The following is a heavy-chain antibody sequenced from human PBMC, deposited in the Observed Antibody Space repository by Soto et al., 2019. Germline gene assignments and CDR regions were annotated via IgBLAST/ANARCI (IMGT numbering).Heavy chain of an antibody. D-gene: IGHD5-18*01. CDR3: GRSPGYSFGDY. V-gene: IGHV1-3*01. CDR1: GYTFTSYA. Sequence: QVQLVQSGAEVKKPGASVKVSCKASGYTFTSYAMHWVRQAPGQRLEWMGWINAGNGNTTYSQKFQVRVISTRDTFVSSAYLELSSLRSEDTAVSYWGRSPGYSFGDYWAQGPLCTFSS. J-gene: IGHJ4*02. CDR2: INAGNGNT.